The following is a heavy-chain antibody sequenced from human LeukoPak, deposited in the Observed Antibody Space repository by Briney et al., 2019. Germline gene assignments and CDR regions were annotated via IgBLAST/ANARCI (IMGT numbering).Heavy chain of an antibody. D-gene: IGHD6-13*01. CDR2: IIPIFGTA. J-gene: IGHJ3*02. V-gene: IGHV1-69*05. CDR1: GGTFSSYA. CDR3: ARVFTQQLVHAFDI. Sequence: SVKVSCKASGGTFSSYAISWVRQAPGQGLEWMGRIIPIFGTANYAQKFQGRVTMTRDTSTSTVYVELSSLRSEDTAVYYCARVFTQQLVHAFDIWGQGTMVTVSS.